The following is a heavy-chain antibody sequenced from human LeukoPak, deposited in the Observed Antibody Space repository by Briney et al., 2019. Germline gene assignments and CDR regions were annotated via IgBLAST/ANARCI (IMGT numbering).Heavy chain of an antibody. Sequence: SETLSLTCTVSGGSVSSYYWGWIRQHAGKGLEWIGRIYTSGSTNYNPSLKSRVTMSVDTSKNQFSLKLSSVTAADTAVYYCARDGNPSGGENYWGQGTLVTVSS. D-gene: IGHD1-14*01. CDR1: GGSVSSYY. CDR3: ARDGNPSGGENY. V-gene: IGHV4-4*07. CDR2: IYTSGST. J-gene: IGHJ4*02.